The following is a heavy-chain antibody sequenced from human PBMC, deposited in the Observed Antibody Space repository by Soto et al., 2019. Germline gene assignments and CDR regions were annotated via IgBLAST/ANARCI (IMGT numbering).Heavy chain of an antibody. Sequence: QLQLHESGPGLVKPSETLSLTCTVSGGSISSNSYYWGWIRQPPGKGLEWIGNIYYSGSTYYNPSLKSRVTISVDTSKNQFSLKLSSVTAADTAVYYCARLQLYINWFDPWGQGTLVTVSS. CDR2: IYYSGST. V-gene: IGHV4-39*01. D-gene: IGHD3-10*01. CDR3: ARLQLYINWFDP. CDR1: GGSISSNSYY. J-gene: IGHJ5*02.